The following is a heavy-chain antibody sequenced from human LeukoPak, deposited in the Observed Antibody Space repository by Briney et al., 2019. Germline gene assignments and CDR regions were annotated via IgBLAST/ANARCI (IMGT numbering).Heavy chain of an antibody. V-gene: IGHV4-30-4*01. J-gene: IGHJ4*02. CDR1: GGSISSGDCS. CDR3: ARDAGFGVVHY. D-gene: IGHD3-3*01. CDR2: IYYSGST. Sequence: PSETLSLTCTVSGGSISSGDCSWSWIRQPPGKGLEWIGYIYYSGSTYYNPSLKSRVTISVDTSKNQFSLKLSSVTAADTAVYYCARDAGFGVVHYWGQGTLVTVSS.